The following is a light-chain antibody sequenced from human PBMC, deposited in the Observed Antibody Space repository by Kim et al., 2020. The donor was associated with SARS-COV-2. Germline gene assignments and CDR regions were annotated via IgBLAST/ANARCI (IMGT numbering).Light chain of an antibody. CDR1: QSISYN. CDR3: QQRAQWPIT. CDR2: DTS. J-gene: IGKJ5*01. Sequence: SVSPGERAPLSCRASQSISYNLTWYQQKPGQAPRLLMYDTSTRATGIPARFSGSGSGTDFTLTITSLEPEDFAVYYCQQRAQWPITFGQGTRLEIK. V-gene: IGKV3-11*01.